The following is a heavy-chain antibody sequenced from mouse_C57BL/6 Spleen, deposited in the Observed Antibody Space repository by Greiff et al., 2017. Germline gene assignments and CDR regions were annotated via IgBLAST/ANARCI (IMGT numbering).Heavy chain of an antibody. J-gene: IGHJ2*01. CDR2: IEPETGGT. V-gene: IGHV1-15*01. D-gene: IGHD1-1*01. CDR3: KVLLPYYFDY. Sequence: VQLQQSGAELVRPGASVTLSCKASGYTFTDYEMHWVKQTPVHGLEWIGAIEPETGGTAYNQKFKGKAILTADKSSSTAYMELRSLTSEDSAVYYCKVLLPYYFDYWGQGTTLTVSS. CDR1: GYTFTDYE.